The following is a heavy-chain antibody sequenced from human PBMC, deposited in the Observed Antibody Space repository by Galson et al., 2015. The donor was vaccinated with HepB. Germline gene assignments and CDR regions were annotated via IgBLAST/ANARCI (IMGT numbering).Heavy chain of an antibody. CDR3: AKGDVGALDY. D-gene: IGHD1-26*01. CDR2: IWYDGSNK. Sequence: SLRLSCAASGFTFSSYGMHWVRQAPGKGLEWVAVIWYDGSNKYYADSVKGRFTISRDNSKNSLYLQMNSLRAEDTALYYCAKGDVGALDYWGQGTLVTVSS. J-gene: IGHJ4*02. CDR1: GFTFSSYG. V-gene: IGHV3-33*06.